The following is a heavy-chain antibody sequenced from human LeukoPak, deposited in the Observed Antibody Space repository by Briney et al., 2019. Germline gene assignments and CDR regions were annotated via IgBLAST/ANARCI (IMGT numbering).Heavy chain of an antibody. D-gene: IGHD1-26*01. CDR3: ARVSGGSYYRDPAFDI. CDR1: GXTFSSYA. V-gene: IGHV3-30-3*01. Sequence: PGGSLRLSCAASGXTFSSYAMHWVRQAPGKGLEWVAVISYDGSNKYYADSVKGRFTISRDNSKNTLYLQMNSLRAEDTAVYYCARVSGGSYYRDPAFDIWGQGTMVTVSS. CDR2: ISYDGSNK. J-gene: IGHJ3*02.